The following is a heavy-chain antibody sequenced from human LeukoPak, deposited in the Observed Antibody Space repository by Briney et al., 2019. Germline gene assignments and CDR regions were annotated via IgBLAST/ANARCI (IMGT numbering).Heavy chain of an antibody. V-gene: IGHV1-69*05. CDR3: AGRSYSGYDPYYFDY. D-gene: IGHD3-22*01. Sequence: VASVKVSCKASGGTFSSYAISWVRQAPGQGLEWVGGIIPIFGTANYAQKFQGRVTITTDESTSTAHMELSSLRSEDTAVYYCAGRSYSGYDPYYFDYWGQGTLVTVSS. CDR2: IIPIFGTA. CDR1: GGTFSSYA. J-gene: IGHJ4*02.